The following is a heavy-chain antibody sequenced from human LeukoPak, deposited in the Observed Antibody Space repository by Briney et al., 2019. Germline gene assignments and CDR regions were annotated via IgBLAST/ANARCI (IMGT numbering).Heavy chain of an antibody. D-gene: IGHD3-9*01. V-gene: IGHV4-4*02. CDR3: ARGSERYLAYYYYYMDV. Sequence: SGTLSLTCAVSGGSISSSNWWSWVRQPPGKGLEWIGEIYHSEDTNYNPSLKSRVTISVDTSKNQFSLKLSSVTAADTAVYYCARGSERYLAYYYYYMDVWGKGTTVTVSS. CDR1: GGSISSSNW. J-gene: IGHJ6*03. CDR2: IYHSEDT.